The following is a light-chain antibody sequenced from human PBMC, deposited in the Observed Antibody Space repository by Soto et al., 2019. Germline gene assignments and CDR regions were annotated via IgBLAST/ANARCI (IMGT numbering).Light chain of an antibody. CDR3: SSYTCSSTHLDV. V-gene: IGLV2-14*01. CDR2: DVS. CDR1: SSDVGGYNY. Sequence: QSALTQPASVSGSPGQSITISCTGTSSDVGGYNYVSWYQQHPGKAPKLMIYDVSNRPSGVSNRFSGSKSGNTASLTISGPQAEDEADYYCSSYTCSSTHLDVFGTGTKVTVL. J-gene: IGLJ1*01.